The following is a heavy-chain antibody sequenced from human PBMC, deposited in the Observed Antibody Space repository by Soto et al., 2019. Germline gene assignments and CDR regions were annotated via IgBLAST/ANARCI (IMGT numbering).Heavy chain of an antibody. J-gene: IGHJ3*01. CDR3: VRDLAHGYTGNV. V-gene: IGHV4-30-4*01. Sequence: PSETLSLTCSVSGAIVTSGENYWSWVRQAPGKGLEWIGYIYDSGITSYNPSLKSRISLSLERPDNEVSLKMHSVTAADTAVYFCVRDLAHGYTGNVWGPGTLVTVSS. CDR1: GAIVTSGENY. D-gene: IGHD5-18*01. CDR2: IYDSGIT.